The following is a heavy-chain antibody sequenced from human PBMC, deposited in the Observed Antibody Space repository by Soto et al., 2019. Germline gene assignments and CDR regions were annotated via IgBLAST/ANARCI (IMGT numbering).Heavy chain of an antibody. D-gene: IGHD6-19*01. J-gene: IGHJ5*02. Sequence: KPSETLSLTCTVSGGSISSGGYYWSWIRQHPGKGLEWIGYIYYSGSTYYNPSLKSRVTISVDTSKNQFSLKLSSVTAADTAVYYCARGRYSSGWYGWFDPWGQGTLVPVSS. CDR1: GGSISSGGYY. CDR3: ARGRYSSGWYGWFDP. CDR2: IYYSGST. V-gene: IGHV4-31*03.